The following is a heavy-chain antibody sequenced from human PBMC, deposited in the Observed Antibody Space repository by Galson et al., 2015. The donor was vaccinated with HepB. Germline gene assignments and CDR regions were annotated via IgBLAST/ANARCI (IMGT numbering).Heavy chain of an antibody. CDR3: AKAVTAFWYFDL. V-gene: IGHV3-23*01. CDR1: GFTFSSYA. Sequence: SLRLSCAASGFTFSSYAMSWVRQAPGKGLEWVSAISGSGGSTYYADSVKGRFTISRDNSKNTLYLQMNSLRAEDTAVYYCAKAVTAFWYFDLWGRGTLVTVSS. CDR2: ISGSGGST. J-gene: IGHJ2*01. D-gene: IGHD2-21*02.